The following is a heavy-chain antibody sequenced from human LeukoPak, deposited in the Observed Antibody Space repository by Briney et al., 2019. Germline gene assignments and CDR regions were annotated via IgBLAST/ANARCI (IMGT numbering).Heavy chain of an antibody. CDR2: IYYSGST. CDR3: ARDSVLKRWLQFDY. CDR1: GGSISSYY. Sequence: PSETLSLTCTVSGGSISSYYWSWIRQPPGKGLEGIGYIYYSGSTNYNPSLKSRVTISVDTSKNQFSLKLSSVPAADTAVYYCARDSVLKRWLQFDYWGQGTLVTVSS. J-gene: IGHJ4*02. D-gene: IGHD5-24*01. V-gene: IGHV4-59*01.